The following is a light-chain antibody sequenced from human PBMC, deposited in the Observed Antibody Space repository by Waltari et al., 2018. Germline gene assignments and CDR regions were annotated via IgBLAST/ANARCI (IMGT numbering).Light chain of an antibody. V-gene: IGLV2-8*01. J-gene: IGLJ2*01. CDR2: EVN. CDR3: SSYEGTNTLL. CDR1: TTTGYTY. Sequence: QSALTQPPSASGSPGQSVTIPRTPITTTGYTYASWYQHHPGKAPKLIIYEVNRRPSGVPDRFSGSESGNTASLTVSGLQSEDEADYYCSSYEGTNTLLFGGGTKLTVL.